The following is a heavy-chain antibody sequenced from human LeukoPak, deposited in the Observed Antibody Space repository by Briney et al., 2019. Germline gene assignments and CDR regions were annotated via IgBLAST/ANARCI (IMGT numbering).Heavy chain of an antibody. J-gene: IGHJ5*02. CDR1: GGSISSGTYY. CDR3: ARRGAIWFGEYNWFDP. CDR2: IYHSGST. V-gene: IGHV4-39*07. D-gene: IGHD3-10*01. Sequence: PSETLSLTCTVSGGSISSGTYYWAWIRQPPGKGLEWIGTIYHSGSTYYNPSLKSRVTISVDTSKNQFSLNLTSLTAADTAVYYCARRGAIWFGEYNWFDPWGQGTLVTVSS.